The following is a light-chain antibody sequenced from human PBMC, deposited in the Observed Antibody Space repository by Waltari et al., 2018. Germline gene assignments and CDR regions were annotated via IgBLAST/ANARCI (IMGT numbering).Light chain of an antibody. Sequence: EIVLTQSPGTLSLSPGERATLSCRASQSVGRSLAWYQQKPGQAPRLLIYGASNRATGIPERFSGSGFATDFSLTISRLEPEDFAVYYCQKYESLPATFGQGTKVEIK. CDR3: QKYESLPAT. V-gene: IGKV3-20*01. J-gene: IGKJ1*01. CDR2: GAS. CDR1: QSVGRS.